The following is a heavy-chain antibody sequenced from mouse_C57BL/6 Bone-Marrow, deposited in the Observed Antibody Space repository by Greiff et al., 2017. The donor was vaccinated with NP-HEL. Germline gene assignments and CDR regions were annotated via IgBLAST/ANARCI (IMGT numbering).Heavy chain of an antibody. J-gene: IGHJ4*01. Sequence: QVTLKECGPGILQPSQTLSLTCSFSGFSLSTFGMGVGWIRQPSGKGLEWLAHIWWDDDKYYNPALKSRLTISKDTSKNQVFLKIANVDTADTATYYCARIWEEDGSSPYYYAMDYWGQGTSVTVSS. CDR3: ARIWEEDGSSPYYYAMDY. D-gene: IGHD1-1*01. V-gene: IGHV8-8*01. CDR1: GFSLSTFGMG. CDR2: IWWDDDK.